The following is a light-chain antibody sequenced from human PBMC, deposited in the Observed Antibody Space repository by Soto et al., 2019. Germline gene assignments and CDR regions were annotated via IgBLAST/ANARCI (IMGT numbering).Light chain of an antibody. Sequence: QSVLTQPASMSGAPGQRVTIPCTGSSSNIGAGYDVHWYQQLPGTAPKLLIYGNSNRPSGVPDRFSGSKSGTSASLAITGLQAEDEADYYCQSYDSSLSGFYVFGTGTKVTVL. J-gene: IGLJ1*01. CDR1: SSNIGAGYD. CDR2: GNS. CDR3: QSYDSSLSGFYV. V-gene: IGLV1-40*01.